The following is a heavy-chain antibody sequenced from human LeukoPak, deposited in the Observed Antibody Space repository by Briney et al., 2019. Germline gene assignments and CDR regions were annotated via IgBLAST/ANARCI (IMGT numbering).Heavy chain of an antibody. CDR3: ARDLRFGELSFLPFDY. J-gene: IGHJ4*02. V-gene: IGHV1-46*01. CDR1: GYTFTSYY. D-gene: IGHD3-10*01. CDR2: INPSAGST. Sequence: ASVKVSCKASGYTFTSYYLHRVRQAPGQGLEWMGIINPSAGSTSYAQKFQGRVTLTRDMSTSTVYMEVSSLRSEDTAVYYCARDLRFGELSFLPFDYWGQGTLVTVSS.